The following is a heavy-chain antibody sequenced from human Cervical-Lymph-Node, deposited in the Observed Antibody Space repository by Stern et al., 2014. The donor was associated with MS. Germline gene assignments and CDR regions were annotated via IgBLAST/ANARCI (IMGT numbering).Heavy chain of an antibody. CDR1: EYTFTNYN. J-gene: IGHJ4*02. D-gene: IGHD2-15*01. V-gene: IGHV1-8*01. Sequence: QVQLVQSGAEVKKPGASVKVSCKASEYTFTNYNINWVRQATGQGLEWMGWMNPNGNIGFAQKFQGRVTMTRDTSISTAYVELSSLRFEDTAVYYCTTEHPDCSGGYCYSDWGQGTLVTVSS. CDR3: TTEHPDCSGGYCYSD. CDR2: MNPNGNI.